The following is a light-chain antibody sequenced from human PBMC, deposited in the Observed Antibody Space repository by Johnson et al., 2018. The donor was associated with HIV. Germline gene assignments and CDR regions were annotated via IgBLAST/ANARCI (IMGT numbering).Light chain of an antibody. Sequence: QSVLTQPPSVSAAPGQKVTISCSGSSSNIGNNYVSWYQQLPGTAPKLLIYEDNRRPSGTPDRFSGSKSGTSATLGITGLQPGDEADYYCGTWDSSLSSYVFGTGTKVTVL. J-gene: IGLJ1*01. CDR3: GTWDSSLSSYV. CDR2: EDN. V-gene: IGLV1-51*02. CDR1: SSNIGNNY.